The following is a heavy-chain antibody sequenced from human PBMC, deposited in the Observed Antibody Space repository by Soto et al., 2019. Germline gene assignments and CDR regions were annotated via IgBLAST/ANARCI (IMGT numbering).Heavy chain of an antibody. CDR3: AKVVVVPASGGGYYFDY. D-gene: IGHD2-2*01. V-gene: IGHV3-23*01. J-gene: IGHJ4*02. CDR2: ISGSGGST. Sequence: GGSLRLSCAASGFTFSSYAMSWVRQAPGKGLEWVSAISGSGGSTYYADSVKGRFTISRDNSKNTLYLQMNSLRAEDTAVYYCAKVVVVPASGGGYYFDYWGQGTLVTVSS. CDR1: GFTFSSYA.